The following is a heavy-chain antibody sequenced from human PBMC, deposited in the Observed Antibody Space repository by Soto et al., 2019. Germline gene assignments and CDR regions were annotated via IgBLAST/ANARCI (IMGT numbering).Heavy chain of an antibody. D-gene: IGHD6-19*01. CDR1: GYTFTNYG. CDR3: ARSGYSSGWYHWYFDF. J-gene: IGHJ2*01. V-gene: IGHV1-3*01. Sequence: QVQLVQSGAEVKKPGASVKVSCKASGYTFTNYGIHWVRQAPGQRLEWMGWINSGSGNTKYSQKLQGRVTINRDTPASTAYMELSSLRSEDTAVYYCARSGYSSGWYHWYFDFWGRGTLVTVSP. CDR2: INSGSGNT.